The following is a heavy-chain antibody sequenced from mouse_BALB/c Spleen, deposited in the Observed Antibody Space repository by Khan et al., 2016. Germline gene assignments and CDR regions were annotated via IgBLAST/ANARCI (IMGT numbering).Heavy chain of an antibody. CDR2: IYYSGTI. CDR1: GISITTGNYR. V-gene: IGHV3-5*02. D-gene: IGHD2-14*01. Sequence: EVQLQESGPGLVKPSQTVSLTCTVTGISITTGNYRWSWIRQFPGNKLEWIGYIYYSGTITYNPSLTSRTTITRDTSKNQFFLEMNSLTAEDTATYYCARYGRYDGYFDYWGQGTTLTVSS. CDR3: ARYGRYDGYFDY. J-gene: IGHJ2*01.